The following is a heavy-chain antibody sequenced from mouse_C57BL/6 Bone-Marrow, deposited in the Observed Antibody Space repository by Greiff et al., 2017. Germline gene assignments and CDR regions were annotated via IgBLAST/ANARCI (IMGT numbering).Heavy chain of an antibody. J-gene: IGHJ2*01. CDR3: ASRRGYFDY. Sequence: EVKLVESGGDLVKPGGSLKLSCAASGFTFSSYGMSWVRQTPDKRLEWVATISSGGSYTYYPDSVKGRFTISRDKDKNTLYLQMSSLKSEDTAMYYCASRRGYFDYWGQGTTLTVSS. CDR1: GFTFSSYG. CDR2: ISSGGSYT. V-gene: IGHV5-6*02.